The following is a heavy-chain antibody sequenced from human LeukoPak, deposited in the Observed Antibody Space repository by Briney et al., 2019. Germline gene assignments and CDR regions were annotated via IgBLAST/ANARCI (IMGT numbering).Heavy chain of an antibody. CDR2: VTTTGGDT. J-gene: IGHJ4*02. CDR1: GFTFSSYG. CDR3: ARSKRWPPSFDY. V-gene: IGHV3-23*01. D-gene: IGHD2-15*01. Sequence: HPGGSLRLSCAASGFTFSSYGMNWVRQAPGKGLEWVSVVTTTGGDTKYADSVKGRFPISRDNSKNTVYLQMNSLRAEDTAVYFCARSKRWPPSFDYWGQGTPVTVSS.